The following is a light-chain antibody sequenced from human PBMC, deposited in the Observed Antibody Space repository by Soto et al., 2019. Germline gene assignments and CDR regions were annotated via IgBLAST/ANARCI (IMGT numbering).Light chain of an antibody. Sequence: QSVLTQPPSASATPGQGVTISCSGGSSNIGGNTVRWYRQVAGEAPKLLLYSNHQRPSGVPDRFSGSKSGTSASLAISGLQSEDEADYYCSTWDDNLKGLVFGGGTKVTVL. V-gene: IGLV1-44*01. J-gene: IGLJ2*01. CDR2: SNH. CDR1: SSNIGGNT. CDR3: STWDDNLKGLV.